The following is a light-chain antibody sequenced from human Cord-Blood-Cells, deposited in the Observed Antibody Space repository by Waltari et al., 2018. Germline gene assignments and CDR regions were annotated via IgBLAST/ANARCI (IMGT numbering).Light chain of an antibody. J-gene: IGLJ1*01. CDR1: SSDVGSYNL. V-gene: IGLV2-23*02. Sequence: QSALTQPASVSGSPGQSITISCTGTSSDVGSYNLVSWYQQPPGKAPKLMIYEVSKRPSGVSNRFSGAKSGNTASLTSSGLQAEDEADYYCCSYAGSSTYVFGTGTKVTVL. CDR3: CSYAGSSTYV. CDR2: EVS.